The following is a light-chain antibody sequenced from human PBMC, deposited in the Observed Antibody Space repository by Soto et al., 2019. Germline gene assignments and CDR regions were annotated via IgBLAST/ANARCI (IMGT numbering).Light chain of an antibody. Sequence: QAVVTQSPSASASLGASVKLTCTLSSGHSNYAIAWQQQQPEKGPRYLMKLNRDGSHSKGDGIPNRFSGSSSGAERYLTIPSLQSEDEAYYFCQTWGNGILIFRGGTKLTVL. CDR1: SGHSNYA. J-gene: IGLJ2*01. V-gene: IGLV4-69*01. CDR2: LNRDGSH. CDR3: QTWGNGILI.